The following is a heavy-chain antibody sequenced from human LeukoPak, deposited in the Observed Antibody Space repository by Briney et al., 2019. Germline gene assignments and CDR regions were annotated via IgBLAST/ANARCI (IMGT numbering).Heavy chain of an antibody. Sequence: PSETLSLTCTVSGGSISSYYWSWIRQPPGKGLEWIGYIYYSGSTNYNPSLKSRVTISVDTSKNQFSLKLSSVTAADTAVYYCARGPYGDYPRYWGQGTLVTVSS. D-gene: IGHD4-17*01. CDR2: IYYSGST. CDR3: ARGPYGDYPRY. J-gene: IGHJ4*02. CDR1: GGSISSYY. V-gene: IGHV4-59*01.